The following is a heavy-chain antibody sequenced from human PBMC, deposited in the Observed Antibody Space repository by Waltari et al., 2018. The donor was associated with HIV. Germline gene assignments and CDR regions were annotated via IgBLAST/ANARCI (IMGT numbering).Heavy chain of an antibody. J-gene: IGHJ4*02. CDR2: IYYSGNT. Sequence: QVKLQESGPGLVKPLETLSLTCTVSGGSIGSYYWSWIRQPPGKGLEWLGDIYYSGNTNYNPSLRSRITISVDTSKNQFSLNLTSVTAADTAVYYCARGGVVTTYDYWGQGTLVTVSS. CDR3: ARGGVVTTYDY. D-gene: IGHD2-21*02. V-gene: IGHV4-59*01. CDR1: GGSIGSYY.